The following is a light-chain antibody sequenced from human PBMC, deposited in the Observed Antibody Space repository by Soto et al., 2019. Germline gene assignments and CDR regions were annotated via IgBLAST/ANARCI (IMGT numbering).Light chain of an antibody. Sequence: QSALTQPPSASGSPGQSVTLSCTGTSSDVGAYNYVSWYQLHPGRAPKLTIYEVNKRPSGVPDRFSGSKSGNTASLTVSGLQAEDEADYYCCSYAGNNDLVFGGGTQLTVL. CDR3: CSYAGNNDLV. V-gene: IGLV2-8*01. CDR1: SSDVGAYNY. CDR2: EVN. J-gene: IGLJ3*02.